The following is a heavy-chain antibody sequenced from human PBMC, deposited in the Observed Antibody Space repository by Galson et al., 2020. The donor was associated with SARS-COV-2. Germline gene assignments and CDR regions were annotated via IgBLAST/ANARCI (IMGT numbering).Heavy chain of an antibody. D-gene: IGHD3-22*01. CDR1: GFTFTTYA. CDR2: ISGSGATT. J-gene: IGHJ4*02. Sequence: TGGSLRLSCAASGFTFTTYAMSWVRQAPGKGLEWVATISGSGATTYYADSARGRFTISKDNSKNTLNLQINSLGLEDTAVYYCAKSSERVRITVYVVSFPEHFDYWGPGTLVTVSS. CDR3: AKSSERVRITVYVVSFPEHFDY. V-gene: IGHV3-23*01.